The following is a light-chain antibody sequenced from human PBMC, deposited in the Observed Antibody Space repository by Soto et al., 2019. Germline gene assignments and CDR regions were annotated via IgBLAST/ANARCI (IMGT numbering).Light chain of an antibody. CDR1: QSISTR. V-gene: IGKV1-5*03. Sequence: DIQMTQSPSTLSASVGDRVTITCRASQSISTRLAWYQQKPGRAPNLLIYKASDLKTGVPSRFSGSGAGTEYTRAITTLQPDDFAPYYCQRSGTFGQGTKVEIK. J-gene: IGKJ1*01. CDR3: QRSGT. CDR2: KAS.